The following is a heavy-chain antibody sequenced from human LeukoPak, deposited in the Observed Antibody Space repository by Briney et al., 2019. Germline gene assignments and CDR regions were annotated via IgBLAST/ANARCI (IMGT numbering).Heavy chain of an antibody. CDR3: ASDRVFYGLDV. J-gene: IGHJ6*02. CDR2: IKSDGSET. V-gene: IGHV3-74*01. Sequence: GGTLRLSCAASGFTFSSYWMHWVRQATGNGLMWVSRIKSDGSETSYADSVKGRFTISRDNARNTLYLQMNSLRPEDTAIYYCASDRVFYGLDVWGQGTTVTVSS. CDR1: GFTFSSYW.